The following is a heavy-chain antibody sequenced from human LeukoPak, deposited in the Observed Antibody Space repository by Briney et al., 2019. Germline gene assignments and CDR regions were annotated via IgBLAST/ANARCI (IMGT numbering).Heavy chain of an antibody. V-gene: IGHV4-4*07. CDR1: GGSISSYY. J-gene: IGHJ5*02. D-gene: IGHD3-10*02. CDR3: ARSGRAGYYSVLARFDP. CDR2: IYTSGST. Sequence: SETLSLTCTVSGGSISSYYWSWIRQPAGKGLEWIGRIYTSGSTNYNPSLKSRVTMSVDTSKNQFSLKLSSVTAADAAVYYCARSGRAGYYSVLARFDPWGQGTLVTVSS.